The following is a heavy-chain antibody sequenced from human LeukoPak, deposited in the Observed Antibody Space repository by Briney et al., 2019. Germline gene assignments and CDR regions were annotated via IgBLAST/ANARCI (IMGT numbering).Heavy chain of an antibody. V-gene: IGHV3-23*01. J-gene: IGHJ4*02. Sequence: GGSLRLSCAASGFTFSSYAMSWVRQAPGKGLEWVSAISGSGGSTYYADSAKGRFTISRDNSKNTLYLQMNSLRAEDTAVYYCARAPHYYDSSQGHYWGQGTLVTVSS. CDR2: ISGSGGST. CDR1: GFTFSSYA. D-gene: IGHD3-22*01. CDR3: ARAPHYYDSSQGHY.